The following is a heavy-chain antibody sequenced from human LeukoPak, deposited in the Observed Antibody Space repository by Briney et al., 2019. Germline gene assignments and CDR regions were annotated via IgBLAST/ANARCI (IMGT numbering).Heavy chain of an antibody. CDR3: VSEPFGSGGWFDP. CDR1: GGSFSGYY. Sequence: PETLSLTCAVYGGSFSGYYWSWIRQPPGKGLEWIGEINHSGSTNYNPSLKSRVTISVDTSKNQFSLKLSSVTAADTAVYYCVSEPFGSGGWFDPWGQGTLVTVSS. CDR2: INHSGST. J-gene: IGHJ5*02. V-gene: IGHV4-34*01. D-gene: IGHD3-3*02.